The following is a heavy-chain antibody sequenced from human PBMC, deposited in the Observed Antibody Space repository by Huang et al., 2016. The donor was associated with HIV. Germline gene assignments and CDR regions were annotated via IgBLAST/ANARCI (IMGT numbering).Heavy chain of an antibody. Sequence: QVQLQQWGAGLLKPSETLSLTCAVYGGSFSRYYWNWIRQSPGKGLEWIGQINHVENTNYNPYVESRGSMSVDTAKNQFSLKMNSVTGADTAMYYCAREVMISFGGPFDPWGQGTLVTVSS. V-gene: IGHV4-34*01. CDR3: AREVMISFGGPFDP. CDR1: GGSFSRYY. D-gene: IGHD3-16*01. CDR2: INHVENT. J-gene: IGHJ5*02.